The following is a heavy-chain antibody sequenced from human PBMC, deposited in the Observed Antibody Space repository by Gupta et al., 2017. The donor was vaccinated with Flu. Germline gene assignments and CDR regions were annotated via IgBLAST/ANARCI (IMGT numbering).Heavy chain of an antibody. D-gene: IGHD2-2*01. V-gene: IGHV3-23*01. CDR3: VKGYCSSTTCRYYFDY. Sequence: YAMNWVRQAPGKGLEGVSGISDSGGSTYSADSMKGRFTISRDNSKNTRYLQMNSLRAEETAVYYCVKGYCSSTTCRYYFDYWGQGTLVTVSS. J-gene: IGHJ4*02. CDR1: YA. CDR2: ISDSGGST.